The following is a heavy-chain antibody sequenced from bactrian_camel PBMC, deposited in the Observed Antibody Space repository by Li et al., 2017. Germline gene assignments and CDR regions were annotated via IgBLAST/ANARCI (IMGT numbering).Heavy chain of an antibody. J-gene: IGHJ4*01. V-gene: IGHV3S54*01. D-gene: IGHD6*01. CDR2: ILTGGGNT. CDR1: GFSFDAAA. CDR3: AAGPWYTDEYKY. Sequence: HVQLVESGGGSVQAGETLRLSCTASGFSFDAAAMGWYRQAPGKEREGVAAILTGGGNTYYADSVKGRFASSRDNAKNTAYLRMNSLKSEDTALYYCAAGPWYTDEYKYWGQGTQVTVS.